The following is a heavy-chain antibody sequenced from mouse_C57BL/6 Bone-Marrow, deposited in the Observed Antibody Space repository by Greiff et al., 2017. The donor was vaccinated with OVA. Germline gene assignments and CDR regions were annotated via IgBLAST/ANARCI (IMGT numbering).Heavy chain of an antibody. CDR2: ISSGSGTI. Sequence: EVKLVESGGGLVKPGGSLKLSCAASGFTFSDYGMHWVRQAPEKGLEWVAYISSGSGTIYYADTVKGRFPISRANAKNTLFLQMTSLRSEDTAMDYCARAYSNYPFAYWGQGTLVTVSA. CDR1: GFTFSDYG. D-gene: IGHD2-5*01. V-gene: IGHV5-17*01. J-gene: IGHJ3*01. CDR3: ARAYSNYPFAY.